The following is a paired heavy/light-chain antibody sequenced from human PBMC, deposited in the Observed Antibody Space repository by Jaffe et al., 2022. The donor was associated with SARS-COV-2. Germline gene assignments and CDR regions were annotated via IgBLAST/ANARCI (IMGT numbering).Light chain of an antibody. CDR1: SSDVGGYNY. CDR3: SSYAGFNNCV. V-gene: IGLV2-8*01. J-gene: IGLJ1*01. CDR2: GVT. Sequence: QSALTQPPSASGSPGQSVTISCTGTSSDVGGYNYVSWYQQHPGKAPKLVIYGVTKRPSGVPDRFSGSKSGNTASLTVSGLQAEDEADYYCSSYAGFNNCVFGTGTKVTVL.
Heavy chain of an antibody. CDR1: GGSISSSSYY. D-gene: IGHD5-18*01. Sequence: QVQLQESGPGLVKPSETLSLTCTVSGGSISSSSYYWGWIRQPPGKGLEWIGSIYYSGTVYYNPSLRSRVTISADTSKSQFSLELSSVTAADTAVYWCGRRPYSYGYGAFDIWGQGTMVTVSS. V-gene: IGHV4-39*01. J-gene: IGHJ3*02. CDR2: IYYSGTV. CDR3: GRRPYSYGYGAFDI.